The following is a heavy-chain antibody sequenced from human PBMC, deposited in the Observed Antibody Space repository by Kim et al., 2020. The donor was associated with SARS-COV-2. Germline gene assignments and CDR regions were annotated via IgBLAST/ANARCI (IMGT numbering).Heavy chain of an antibody. CDR3: ARVGGYCTGGVCSTYGMDV. D-gene: IGHD2-8*02. J-gene: IGHJ6*02. CDR2: INAGNGNT. Sequence: ASVKVSCKASGYTFTSYAMHWVRQAPGQRLEWMGWINAGNGNTKYSQKFQGRVTITRDTSASTAYMELSSLRSEDTAVYYCARVGGYCTGGVCSTYGMDVWGQGTTVTVSS. CDR1: GYTFTSYA. V-gene: IGHV1-3*01.